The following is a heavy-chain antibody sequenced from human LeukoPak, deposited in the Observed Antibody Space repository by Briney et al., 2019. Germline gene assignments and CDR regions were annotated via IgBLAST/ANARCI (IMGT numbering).Heavy chain of an antibody. J-gene: IGHJ4*02. Sequence: SQTLSLTCAISGDGFSSNSADWNWIRQSPSRGFEWLRRTYYRSKWYNDYAVSVKSRITINPDTSRNQFSLHLNSVTPEDTAVYYCTREAVWGTSDYWAQGTLVTVSS. D-gene: IGHD3-16*01. CDR2: TYYRSKWYN. V-gene: IGHV6-1*01. CDR3: TREAVWGTSDY. CDR1: GDGFSSNSAD.